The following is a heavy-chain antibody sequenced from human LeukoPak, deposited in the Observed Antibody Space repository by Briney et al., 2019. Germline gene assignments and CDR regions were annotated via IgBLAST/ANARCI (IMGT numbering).Heavy chain of an antibody. CDR1: GFTFSSYS. CDR2: ISSSSSYI. Sequence: PGGSLRLSCAASGFTFSSYSMNWVRQAPGKGLEWVSSISSSSSYIYYADSVKGRFTISRDNAKNSLYLQMNSLRAEDTAVYYCARGEGTGKGLRFWGQGTLVTVSS. CDR3: ARGEGTGKGLRF. V-gene: IGHV3-21*01. D-gene: IGHD3-10*01. J-gene: IGHJ4*02.